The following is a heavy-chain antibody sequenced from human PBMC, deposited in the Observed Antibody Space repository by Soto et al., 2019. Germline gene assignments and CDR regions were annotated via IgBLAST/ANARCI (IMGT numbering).Heavy chain of an antibody. CDR1: GFTFSSYG. CDR2: VSYDGSNE. V-gene: IGHV3-30*18. CDR3: AQDGNWNYPPHPEY. Sequence: QVQLVESGGGGVQPGRSLRLSCAASGFTFSSYGMHWVRQAPGKGLEWVTLVSYDGSNEYYADSVKGRFTISRDNSKNTLYMQMNCLRAEETAVYYCAQDGNWNYPPHPEYWGQGTLVTVSS. J-gene: IGHJ4*02. D-gene: IGHD1-7*01.